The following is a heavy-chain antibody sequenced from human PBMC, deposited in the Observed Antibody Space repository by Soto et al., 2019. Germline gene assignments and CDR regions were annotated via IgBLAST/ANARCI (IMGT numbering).Heavy chain of an antibody. CDR3: ASGHDDYNVRD. CDR1: GDSISSYY. CDR2: IHYSGST. V-gene: IGHV4-59*12. Sequence: PSETLSLTCTVSGDSISSYYWSWIRQPPGKGLEWIGYIHYSGSTNYNPSLKSRVTISVDTSENQFSLKLTSVTAADTAVYFCASGHDDYNVRDWGQGTLVTVSS. J-gene: IGHJ4*02. D-gene: IGHD4-4*01.